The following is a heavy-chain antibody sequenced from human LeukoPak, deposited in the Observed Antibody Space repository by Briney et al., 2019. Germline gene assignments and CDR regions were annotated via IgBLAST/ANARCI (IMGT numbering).Heavy chain of an antibody. J-gene: IGHJ4*02. Sequence: GGSLRLSCAASGFTFSSYAMSWVRQAPGKGLEWVSAISGSGGSTYYADSVKGRFTISRDNSKNTLYVQMNSLRAKDTAVYYCAKGPLTEVAGTTWDYWGQGTPVTVSS. CDR1: GFTFSSYA. D-gene: IGHD6-19*01. V-gene: IGHV3-23*01. CDR2: ISGSGGST. CDR3: AKGPLTEVAGTTWDY.